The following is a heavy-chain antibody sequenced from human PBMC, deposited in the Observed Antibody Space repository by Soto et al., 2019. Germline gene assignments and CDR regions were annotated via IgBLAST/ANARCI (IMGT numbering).Heavy chain of an antibody. V-gene: IGHV3-30*18. CDR2: ISYDGSNK. J-gene: IGHJ4*02. Sequence: GGSLRLSCAASGFTFSSYGMHRVRQAPGKGLEWVAVISYDGSNKYYADSVKGRFTISRDNSKNTLYLQMNSLRAEDTAVYYCAKEGYYDSSGYYGYWGQGTLVTVSS. CDR1: GFTFSSYG. D-gene: IGHD3-22*01. CDR3: AKEGYYDSSGYYGY.